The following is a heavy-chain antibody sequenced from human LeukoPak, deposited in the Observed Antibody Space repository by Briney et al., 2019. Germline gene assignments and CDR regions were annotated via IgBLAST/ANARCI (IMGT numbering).Heavy chain of an antibody. Sequence: SETLSLTCTVSGGSLSSYYWNWIRQPAGKGLEWIGRIYTSGSTNYNPSLKSRVTMSVDTSKNQFSLKLSSVTAADTAVYYCARDGRYYYDSSGYLWGQGTLVTVSS. CDR1: GGSLSSYY. V-gene: IGHV4-4*07. J-gene: IGHJ4*02. CDR3: ARDGRYYYDSSGYL. CDR2: IYTSGST. D-gene: IGHD3-22*01.